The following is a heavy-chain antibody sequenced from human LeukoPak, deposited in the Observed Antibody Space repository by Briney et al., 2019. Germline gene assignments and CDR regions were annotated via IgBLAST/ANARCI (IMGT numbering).Heavy chain of an antibody. CDR2: IYYSGST. Sequence: PSETLSLTCTVSGGSINSGDYYWSWIRQPLGKGLEWIGYIYYSGSTYYNPSLKSRVTISVDTSKNQFSLKLSSVNAADTAVYYCASLKITLVRGGNWFDPWGQGTLVTVSS. CDR1: GGSINSGDYY. D-gene: IGHD3-10*01. CDR3: ASLKITLVRGGNWFDP. V-gene: IGHV4-30-4*01. J-gene: IGHJ5*02.